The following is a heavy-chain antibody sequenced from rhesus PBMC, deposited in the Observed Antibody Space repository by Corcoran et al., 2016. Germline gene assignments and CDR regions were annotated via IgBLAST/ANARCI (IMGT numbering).Heavy chain of an antibody. CDR2: FPNSGIP. CDR1: GGSISSGYYY. V-gene: IGHV4-122*02. D-gene: IGHD1-44*02. CDR3: ARERSNAFDF. J-gene: IGHJ3*01. Sequence: QVQLQESGPGLVKPSETLSLTCAVSGGSISSGYYYWSWIRQPPGKGLEWIGYFPNSGIPRYNPALRSRVTISRDTSKNHFSLKLSSVTAADTAVYYCARERSNAFDFWGQGLRVTVSS.